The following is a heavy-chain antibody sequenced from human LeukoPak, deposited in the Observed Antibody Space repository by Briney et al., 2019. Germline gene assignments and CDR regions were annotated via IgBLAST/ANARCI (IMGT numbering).Heavy chain of an antibody. Sequence: ASVKVSCKASGYAFTSYYMHWVRQAPGQGLEWMGIINPSGGSTSYAQKFQGRVTMTRDMSTSTVYMELSSLRSEDTAVYYCAREPLYDFWSGYYNYWGQGTLVTVSS. CDR1: GYAFTSYY. J-gene: IGHJ4*02. D-gene: IGHD3-3*01. CDR2: INPSGGST. V-gene: IGHV1-46*01. CDR3: AREPLYDFWSGYYNY.